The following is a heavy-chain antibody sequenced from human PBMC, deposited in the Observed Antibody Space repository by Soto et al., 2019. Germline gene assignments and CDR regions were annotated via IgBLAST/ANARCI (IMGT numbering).Heavy chain of an antibody. CDR3: ARDRSDYYDSSGYYKFDY. Sequence: ASVKVSCKASGYTFTSYYMHWVRQAPGQGLEWMGIINPSGGSTSYAQKFQGRVTMTRDTSTSTVYMELSSLRSDDTAVYYCARDRSDYYDSSGYYKFDYWGQGTPVTVSA. D-gene: IGHD3-22*01. J-gene: IGHJ4*02. CDR2: INPSGGST. CDR1: GYTFTSYY. V-gene: IGHV1-46*01.